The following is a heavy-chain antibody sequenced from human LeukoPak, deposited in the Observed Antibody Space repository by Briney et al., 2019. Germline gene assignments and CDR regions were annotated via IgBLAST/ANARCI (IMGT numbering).Heavy chain of an antibody. D-gene: IGHD2-2*01. Sequence: GGSLRLSCAASGFTFSGSAMHWVRQAAGKGLEWVGRIRSKANSYATAYAASVKGRFTISRDDSKNTAYLQMNSLKTEDTAVYYCTRHQDIVVVPAAPNAFDIWGQGTMVTVSS. J-gene: IGHJ3*02. CDR1: GFTFSGSA. CDR2: IRSKANSYAT. V-gene: IGHV3-73*01. CDR3: TRHQDIVVVPAAPNAFDI.